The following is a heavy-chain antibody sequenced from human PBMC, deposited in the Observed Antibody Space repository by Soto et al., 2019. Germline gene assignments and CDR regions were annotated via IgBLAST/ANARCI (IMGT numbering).Heavy chain of an antibody. V-gene: IGHV1-46*01. CDR1: GYIITNYY. D-gene: IGHD6-13*01. J-gene: IGHJ4*02. CDR3: ARDLAAAAY. Sequence: QVQLVQSGAEVKKHGASVKVSCKASGYIITNYYIHWVRQAPGQGLEWMAIINPLPTSGSTNYAQKFQGIVTVTRDTSTSTVYRELSSLRSDDTAVYYCARDLAAAAYWGQGTLVTVSS. CDR2: INPLPTSGST.